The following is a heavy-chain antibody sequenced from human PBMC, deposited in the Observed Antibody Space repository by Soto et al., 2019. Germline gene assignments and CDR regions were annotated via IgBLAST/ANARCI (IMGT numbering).Heavy chain of an antibody. J-gene: IGHJ3*02. Sequence: QVQLVESGGGVVQPGRSLRLSCAASGFTFSSYGMHWVRQAPGKGLEWVAVISYDGSNKYYADSVKGRFTISRDNSKNTLYLAMNSLRAEDTAVYYCAKGHAPAAGTIAFDIWGQGTMVTVSS. CDR1: GFTFSSYG. CDR3: AKGHAPAAGTIAFDI. D-gene: IGHD6-13*01. CDR2: ISYDGSNK. V-gene: IGHV3-30*18.